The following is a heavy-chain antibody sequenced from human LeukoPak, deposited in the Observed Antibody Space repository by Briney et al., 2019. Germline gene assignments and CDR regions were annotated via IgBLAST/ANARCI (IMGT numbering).Heavy chain of an antibody. V-gene: IGHV3-7*01. CDR1: GFTLSSYL. D-gene: IGHD2-21*02. J-gene: IGHJ4*02. CDR3: ARDGDWSYSDN. CDR2: IKQDGSEK. Sequence: GGSLRLSCAASGFTLSSYLMSWVRQAPGKGVEWVANIKQDGSEKHYVDSVKGRFTISRDNAKKSLYLQMNSLRAEDTAVYYCARDGDWSYSDNWGQGTLVTVSS.